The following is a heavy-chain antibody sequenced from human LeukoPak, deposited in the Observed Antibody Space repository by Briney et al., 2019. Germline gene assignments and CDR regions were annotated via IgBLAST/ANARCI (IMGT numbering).Heavy chain of an antibody. CDR3: ARDGRDGSGSYFGAAGFQKYYYGMDV. Sequence: SGPTLVKPSETLSLTCTVSGGSINSYYWSWIRQPPGKGLEWIGYIYYSGSTNYNPSLKSRVTISVDTSKNHFSLKLSSVTAADTAVYYCARDGRDGSGSYFGAAGFQKYYYGMDVWGQGTTVTVSS. J-gene: IGHJ6*02. V-gene: IGHV4-59*01. CDR1: GGSINSYY. D-gene: IGHD3-10*01. CDR2: IYYSGST.